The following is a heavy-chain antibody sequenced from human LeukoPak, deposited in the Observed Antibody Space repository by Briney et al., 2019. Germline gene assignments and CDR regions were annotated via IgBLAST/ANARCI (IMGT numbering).Heavy chain of an antibody. CDR1: GFSITSKY. CDR2: FFRDGVT. CDR3: VTGTWND. V-gene: IGHV3-53*01. J-gene: IGHJ4*02. D-gene: IGHD1-1*01. Sequence: PGGSLRLSCAASGFSITSKYMTWVRQAPGKGLEWVSAFFRDGVTSYAESVKGRFTISRDISKNTVYFQMNSLRPDDTAMYYCVTGTWNDWGQGTLVTVSS.